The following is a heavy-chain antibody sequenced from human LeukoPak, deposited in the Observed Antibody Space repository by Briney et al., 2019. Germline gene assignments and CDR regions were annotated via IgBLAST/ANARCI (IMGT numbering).Heavy chain of an antibody. CDR1: GFTFSSYW. CDR2: IKQEGSDK. D-gene: IGHD6-13*01. V-gene: IGHV3-7*01. CDR3: ARAHSSSWYYMDV. Sequence: PGGSLRLSCAASGFTFSSYWMSWVRQAPGKGLEWVAHIKQEGSDKYYVDSVKGRFTVSRDNAKNSLYLQMNSLRAEDTAVYYCARAHSSSWYYMDVWGKGTTVTVSS. J-gene: IGHJ6*03.